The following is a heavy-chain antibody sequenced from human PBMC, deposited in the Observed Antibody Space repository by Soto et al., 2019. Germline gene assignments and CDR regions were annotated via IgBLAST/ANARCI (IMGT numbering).Heavy chain of an antibody. CDR3: GKSPSCSSSYCLDY. Sequence: RRNLIRKAPETGLEWRSSKNDSSNCKYYAASVKVRFTISRGTAINSLYLQMSRMRPDDAAVFYCGKSPSCSSSYCLDYWGQGTLVTVSS. CDR2: KNDSSNCK. V-gene: IGHV3-21*06. D-gene: IGHD2-15*01. J-gene: IGHJ4*02. CDR1: R.